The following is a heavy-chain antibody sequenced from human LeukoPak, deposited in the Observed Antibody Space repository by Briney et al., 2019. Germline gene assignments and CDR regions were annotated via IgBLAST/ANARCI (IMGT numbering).Heavy chain of an antibody. Sequence: PSETLSLTCTVSGGSISSSSYYWGWIRQPPGKGLEWIGSIYYSGSTYYNPSLKSRVTISVDTSKNQFSLKLSSVTAADTAVYYCARAVGAWPPPYYFDYWGQGTLVTVSS. CDR1: GGSISSSSYY. J-gene: IGHJ4*02. CDR2: IYYSGST. CDR3: ARAVGAWPPPYYFDY. D-gene: IGHD5-12*01. V-gene: IGHV4-39*07.